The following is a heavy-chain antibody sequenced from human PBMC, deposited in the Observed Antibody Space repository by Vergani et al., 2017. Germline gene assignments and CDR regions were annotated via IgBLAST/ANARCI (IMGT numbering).Heavy chain of an antibody. CDR1: GDSVISTDYH. CDR3: ASKRGACLAAYCHSYDF. Sequence: QVQLQESGPGLVKPSETLSLTCTVSGDSVISTDYHWGWIRQPPGKGLEWIGSMDYSGSTSYNPSLESRISISFETPKNQFSLRLTSVTASDTAVYYSASKRGACLAAYCHSYDFWGPGTLVGVSS. D-gene: IGHD2-15*01. J-gene: IGHJ4*02. CDR2: MDYSGST. V-gene: IGHV4-39*01.